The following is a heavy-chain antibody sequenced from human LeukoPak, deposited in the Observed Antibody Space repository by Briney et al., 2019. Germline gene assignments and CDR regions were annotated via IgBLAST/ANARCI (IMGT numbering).Heavy chain of an antibody. CDR1: GFTFSRYS. CDR2: IYHSGST. CDR3: ARHGYCSGGSCYYLLSPFDY. D-gene: IGHD2-15*01. J-gene: IGHJ4*02. Sequence: GSLRLSCAASGFTFSRYSMNWIRQPPGKGLEWIGSIYHSGSTYYNPSLKSRVTISVDTSKNQFSLKLSSVTAADTAVYYCARHGYCSGGSCYYLLSPFDYWGQGTLVTVSS. V-gene: IGHV4-38-2*01.